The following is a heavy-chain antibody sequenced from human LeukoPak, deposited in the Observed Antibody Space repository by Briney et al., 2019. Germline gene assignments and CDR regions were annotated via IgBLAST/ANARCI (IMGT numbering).Heavy chain of an antibody. CDR2: IYYSGST. Sequence: SGTLSLTCTVSGGSISSSSYYWGWIRQPPGKGLEWIGSIYYSGSTYYNPSLKSRVSISVDTSKNQFSLKLSSVTAADTAVYYCARSQAYGIFDYWGQGTLVTVSS. J-gene: IGHJ4*02. D-gene: IGHD4-17*01. CDR1: GGSISSSSYY. V-gene: IGHV4-39*01. CDR3: ARSQAYGIFDY.